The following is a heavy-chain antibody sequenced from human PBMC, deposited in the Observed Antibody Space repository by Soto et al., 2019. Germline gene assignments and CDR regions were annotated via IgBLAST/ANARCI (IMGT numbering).Heavy chain of an antibody. V-gene: IGHV4-39*07. CDR2: IYYSGST. J-gene: IGHJ4*02. Sequence: SETLSLTCTVSGGSISSSSYYWGWIRQPPGKGLEWIGSIYYSGSTYYNPSLKSRVTISVDTSKSQFSLRLSSVTAADTAVYFCARYSVATIRFFDYWGQGTLVTVSS. CDR1: GGSISSSSYY. D-gene: IGHD5-12*01. CDR3: ARYSVATIRFFDY.